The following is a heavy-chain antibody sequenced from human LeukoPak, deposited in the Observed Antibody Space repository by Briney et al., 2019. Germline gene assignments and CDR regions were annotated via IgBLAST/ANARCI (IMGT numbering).Heavy chain of an antibody. Sequence: GGSLRLSCAASGFTFSSYSMNWVRQAPGKGLEWVSSISSSSSYIYYADSVKGRFTITRDNAKNSLYLQMNSLRDEDTAIYYCARAPYGVDVWGQGTTVTVSS. J-gene: IGHJ6*02. V-gene: IGHV3-21*01. CDR3: ARAPYGVDV. CDR2: ISSSSSYI. CDR1: GFTFSSYS.